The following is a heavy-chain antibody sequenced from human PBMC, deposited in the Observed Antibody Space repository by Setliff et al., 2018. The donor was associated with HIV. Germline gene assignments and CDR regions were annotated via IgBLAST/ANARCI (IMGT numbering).Heavy chain of an antibody. J-gene: IGHJ6*03. Sequence: PSETLSLTCTVSGGSISSHYWSWIRQPPGKGLEWIGHIYTSGSTNYNPSLKSRVTMSVSTSKNQFSLKLSSVTAADTAVYYCARCYYNFWSGYPLDYMDVWGKGTTVTVSS. CDR3: ARCYYNFWSGYPLDYMDV. V-gene: IGHV4-4*08. CDR2: IYTSGST. D-gene: IGHD3-3*01. CDR1: GGSISSHY.